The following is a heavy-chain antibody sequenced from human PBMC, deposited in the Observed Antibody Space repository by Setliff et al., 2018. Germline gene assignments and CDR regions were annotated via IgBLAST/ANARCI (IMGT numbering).Heavy chain of an antibody. CDR1: GYTFTDYY. J-gene: IGHJ3*02. Sequence: GASVKVSCKASGYTFTDYYMHWVQQAPGKGLEWMGRVDPEDGETIYAEKFQGRVTITADTSTDTAYMELSSLRSEDTAVYYCARGPKFDGEAFDIWGQGTMVTVSS. D-gene: IGHD3-10*01. CDR3: ARGPKFDGEAFDI. V-gene: IGHV1-69-2*01. CDR2: VDPEDGET.